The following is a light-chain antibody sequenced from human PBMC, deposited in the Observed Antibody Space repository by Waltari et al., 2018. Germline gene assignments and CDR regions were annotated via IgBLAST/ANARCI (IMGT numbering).Light chain of an antibody. CDR1: QDIDRY. J-gene: IGKJ4*01. CDR3: QQNYRTPT. CDR2: AAS. V-gene: IGKV1-39*01. Sequence: DVQVTQSPSSLSASVGDSVTITCRTSQDIDRYLIWYQQKHGTDPKLLIYAASYLQSGVPSRFSGSGSGTDFSLTISSLQPEDFAVYYCQQNYRTPTFGGGTKVEVK.